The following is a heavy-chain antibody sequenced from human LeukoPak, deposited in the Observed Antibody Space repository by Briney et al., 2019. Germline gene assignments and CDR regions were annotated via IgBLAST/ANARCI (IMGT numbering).Heavy chain of an antibody. CDR3: ARGDCSSTSCYMVD. J-gene: IGHJ4*02. D-gene: IGHD2-2*02. CDR1: GGSISSGSYY. CDR2: IYTSGST. V-gene: IGHV4-61*02. Sequence: SETLSLTCTVSGGSISSGSYYWSWIRQPARKGLEWIGRIYTSGSTNYNPSLKSRVTISVDTSKNQFSLKLSSVTAADTAVYYCARGDCSSTSCYMVDWGQGTLVTVSS.